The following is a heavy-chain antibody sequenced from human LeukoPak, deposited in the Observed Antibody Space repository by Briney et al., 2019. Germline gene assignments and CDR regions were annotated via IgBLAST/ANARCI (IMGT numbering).Heavy chain of an antibody. CDR2: ISSGSSYI. CDR3: ARGYSSSWDY. J-gene: IGHJ4*02. Sequence: GGSLRLSCAASGFTFSSYSMNWVRQAPGKGLEWVSSISSGSSYIYYADSVKGRFTISRDNAKNTLYMQMNSLRAEDTAVYYCARGYSSSWDYWGQGTLVTVSS. CDR1: GFTFSSYS. D-gene: IGHD6-13*01. V-gene: IGHV3-21*01.